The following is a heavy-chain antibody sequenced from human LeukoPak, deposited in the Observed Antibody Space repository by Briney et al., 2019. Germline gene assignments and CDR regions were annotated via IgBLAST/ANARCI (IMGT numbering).Heavy chain of an antibody. Sequence: KTSETLSLTCTVSGGSISSYYWSWIRQPPGKGLEWIGYIYYSGSTNYNPSLKSRVTISVDTSKNQFSLKLSSVTAADTAVYYCARSHSVWTSFDYWGQGTLVTAS. CDR3: ARSHSVWTSFDY. CDR1: GGSISSYY. CDR2: IYYSGST. D-gene: IGHD3/OR15-3a*01. V-gene: IGHV4-59*01. J-gene: IGHJ4*02.